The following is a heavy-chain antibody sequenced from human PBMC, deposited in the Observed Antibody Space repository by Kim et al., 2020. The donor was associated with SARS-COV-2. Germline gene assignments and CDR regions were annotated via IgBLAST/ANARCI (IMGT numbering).Heavy chain of an antibody. V-gene: IGHV3-23*01. Sequence: GGSLRLSCAASGFTFSSYAMSWVRQAPGKGLEWVSAISGSGGSTYYADSVKGRFTISRDNSKNTLYLQMNSLRAEDTAVYYCAKDRALYYYDSSGYYHDAFDIWGQGTMVTVSS. CDR2: ISGSGGST. CDR1: GFTFSSYA. J-gene: IGHJ3*02. CDR3: AKDRALYYYDSSGYYHDAFDI. D-gene: IGHD3-22*01.